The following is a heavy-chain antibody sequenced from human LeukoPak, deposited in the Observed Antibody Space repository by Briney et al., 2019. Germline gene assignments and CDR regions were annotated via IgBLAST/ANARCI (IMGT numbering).Heavy chain of an antibody. V-gene: IGHV3-23*01. D-gene: IGHD2-2*01. CDR2: ISGSGGST. Sequence: PGGSLRLSCAASGFTFSSYAMSWVRQAPGKGLERVSAISGSGGSTYYADSVKGRFTISRDNSKNTLYLQMNSLRAEDTAVYYCAKDHERQLHHSGVYYFDYWGQGTLVTVSS. CDR3: AKDHERQLHHSGVYYFDY. CDR1: GFTFSSYA. J-gene: IGHJ4*02.